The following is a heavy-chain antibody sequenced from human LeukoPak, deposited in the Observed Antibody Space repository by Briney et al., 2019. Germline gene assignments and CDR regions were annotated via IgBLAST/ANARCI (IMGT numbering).Heavy chain of an antibody. V-gene: IGHV3-30*04. CDR3: ARDQASITMVRGVMDY. D-gene: IGHD3-10*01. CDR2: ISYDGSNK. J-gene: IGHJ4*02. CDR1: GFTFSSYA. Sequence: GGSLRLSCAASGFTFSSYAMHWVRQAPGKGLEWVAVISYDGSNKYYADSVKGRFTISRDNSKNTLYLQMNSLRAEDTAVYYCARDQASITMVRGVMDYWGQGTLVTVSS.